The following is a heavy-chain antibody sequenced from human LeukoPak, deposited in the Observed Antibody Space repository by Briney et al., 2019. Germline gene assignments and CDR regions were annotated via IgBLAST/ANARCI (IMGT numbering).Heavy chain of an antibody. D-gene: IGHD6-19*01. J-gene: IGHJ4*02. CDR2: ISSASAYR. V-gene: IGHV3-21*01. Sequence: PGGSLRLSCAASGFTFSSYSMHWVRQARGKGLEWVSTISSASAYRYYADSVKGRFTISRDNAKNSLHLQMNSLRAEDSAVYYCTRGPTLIGVAGTWPLDDWGQGTLVTVSS. CDR3: TRGPTLIGVAGTWPLDD. CDR1: GFTFSSYS.